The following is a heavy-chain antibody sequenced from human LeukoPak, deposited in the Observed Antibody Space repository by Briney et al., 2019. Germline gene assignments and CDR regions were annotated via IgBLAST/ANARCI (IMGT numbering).Heavy chain of an antibody. CDR1: GGTFSSYA. V-gene: IGHV1-69*01. J-gene: IGHJ4*02. CDR2: IIPIFGTA. CDR3: ATSLRGAKYYFDY. D-gene: IGHD1-14*01. Sequence: GSSVKVSCKASGGTFSSYAISWVRQAHGQGLEWMGGIIPIFGTANYAQKFQGRVTITADESTSTAYMELSSLRSEDTAVYYCATSLRGAKYYFDYWGQGTLVTVSS.